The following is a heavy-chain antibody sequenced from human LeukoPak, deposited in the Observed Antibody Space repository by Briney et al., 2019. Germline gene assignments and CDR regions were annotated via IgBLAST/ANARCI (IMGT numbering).Heavy chain of an antibody. CDR2: IYPGDSDT. D-gene: IGHD3-22*01. V-gene: IGHV5-51*01. CDR1: GYSSTSYL. CDR3: ARLISDSSGYYPPYYFDY. Sequence: GESLKFSCKGSGYSSTSYLIGWVRQIPGKGLEWMGIIYPGDSDTRYSPSFQGQVTISADKSISTAYLQWSSLKASDTAMYYCARLISDSSGYYPPYYFDYWGQGTLVTVSS. J-gene: IGHJ4*02.